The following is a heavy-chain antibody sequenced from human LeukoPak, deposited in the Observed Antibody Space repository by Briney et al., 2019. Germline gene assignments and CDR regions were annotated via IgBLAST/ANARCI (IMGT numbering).Heavy chain of an antibody. J-gene: IGHJ4*02. Sequence: PSETLSLTCTVSGGSISSSSYYWGWIRQPPGKGLEWIGTIYYSGSTYYNPSLKSRVTISVDTSKNQFPLKLSSVTAADTAVYYCARDYYDSSGYDYWGQGTLVTVSS. CDR1: GGSISSSSYY. V-gene: IGHV4-39*06. CDR2: IYYSGST. D-gene: IGHD3-22*01. CDR3: ARDYYDSSGYDY.